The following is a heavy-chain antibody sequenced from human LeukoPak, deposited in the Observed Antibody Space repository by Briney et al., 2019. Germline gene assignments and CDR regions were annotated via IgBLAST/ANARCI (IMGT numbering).Heavy chain of an antibody. V-gene: IGHV3-33*08. CDR2: IWYDGSNK. CDR1: GFTFSSYA. J-gene: IGHJ3*02. CDR3: ARDWPRIGLEYDAFDI. D-gene: IGHD1-1*01. Sequence: PGGSLRLSCAASGFTFSSYAMSWVRQAPGKGLEWVAVIWYDGSNKYYADSVKGRFTISRDNSKNTLYLQMNSLRAEDTAVYYCARDWPRIGLEYDAFDIWGQGTMVTVSS.